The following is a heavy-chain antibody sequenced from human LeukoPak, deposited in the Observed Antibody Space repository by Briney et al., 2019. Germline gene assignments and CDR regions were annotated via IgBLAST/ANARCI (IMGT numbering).Heavy chain of an antibody. V-gene: IGHV4-59*11. J-gene: IGHJ4*02. CDR2: VYHTGTS. Sequence: HCWTWVRQPPGKGLEWIGYVYHTGTSNYNPSVRSRITMSVDTSKKQYSMKLTSVTAADTAVYFCARALDTWSALDYWGLGTLVTVSS. CDR3: ARALDTWSALDY. CDR1: HC. D-gene: IGHD5-18*01.